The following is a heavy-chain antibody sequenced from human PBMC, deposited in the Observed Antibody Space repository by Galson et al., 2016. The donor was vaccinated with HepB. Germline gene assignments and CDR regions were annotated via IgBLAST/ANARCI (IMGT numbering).Heavy chain of an antibody. CDR1: GFTFSNHG. D-gene: IGHD4/OR15-4a*01. J-gene: IGHJ4*02. CDR2: ISGSGSLI. Sequence: SLRLSCAASGFTFSNHGIIWVRQAPGKGLQWVSAISGSGSLIYYADSVKGRFTISRDNSRNTLYLQMNSLRVEDTAVYYCAKIKESAKAVFDYWGQGTLVTVSS. CDR3: AKIKESAKAVFDY. V-gene: IGHV3-23*01.